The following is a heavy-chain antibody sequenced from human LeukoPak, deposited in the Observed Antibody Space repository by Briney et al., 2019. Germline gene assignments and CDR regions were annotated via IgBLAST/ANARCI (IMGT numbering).Heavy chain of an antibody. CDR2: IYSGGST. CDR1: GFTVSSNY. Sequence: GGSLRRSCSASGFTVSSNYMSWVRQAPGKGLEWVSVIYSGGSTYYADSVKGRFTISRDNSKNTLYLQINSLRAEDTAVYYCARTLQSWGRDDAFDIWGQGTMVTVSS. D-gene: IGHD7-27*01. CDR3: ARTLQSWGRDDAFDI. J-gene: IGHJ3*02. V-gene: IGHV3-53*01.